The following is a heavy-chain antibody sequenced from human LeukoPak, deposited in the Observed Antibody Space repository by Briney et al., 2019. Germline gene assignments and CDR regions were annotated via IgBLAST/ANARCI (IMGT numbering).Heavy chain of an antibody. Sequence: ASVKVSCKASGYTFTSYGISWMRQAPGQGLEWMGWISAYNANTKYAQKFQGRVTMTTDTSTSTAYMELRSLRSDDTAVYYCARDLVKLERTNTFDYWGQGTLVTVSS. V-gene: IGHV1-18*01. D-gene: IGHD1-1*01. CDR2: ISAYNANT. CDR3: ARDLVKLERTNTFDY. CDR1: GYTFTSYG. J-gene: IGHJ4*02.